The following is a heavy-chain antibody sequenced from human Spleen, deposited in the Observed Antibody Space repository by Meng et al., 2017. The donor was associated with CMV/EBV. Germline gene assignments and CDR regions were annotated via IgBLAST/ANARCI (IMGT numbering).Heavy chain of an antibody. CDR3: AKALVIIAIDSSYSYGVDV. J-gene: IGHJ6*02. Sequence: ASVKVSCKASGGTFSSYTISWLRQAPGRGLEWMGWISPSDGDTIYTRRLQGRVTMTTDTSTSTAYMELRSLTSVDTAVYYCAKALVIIAIDSSYSYGVDVWGQGTTVTVSS. CDR2: ISPSDGDT. V-gene: IGHV1-18*01. CDR1: GGTFSSYT. D-gene: IGHD2-21*01.